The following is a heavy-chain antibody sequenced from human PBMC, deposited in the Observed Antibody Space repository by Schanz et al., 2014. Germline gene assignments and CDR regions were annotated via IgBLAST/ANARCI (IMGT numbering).Heavy chain of an antibody. V-gene: IGHV3-15*01. Sequence: EVQLVESGGGLVKPGGSLRLSCAASGFTSSNAWMSWVRQAPGKGLEWVGRIKTKTDGGTTDYAAPVKGRFTIARDDSTSAMDLQMISLKTEDTAVYYCATGGSRGYSHYVYDMDVWGQGTTVTVSS. CDR1: GFTSSNAW. D-gene: IGHD5-18*01. CDR3: ATGGSRGYSHYVYDMDV. J-gene: IGHJ6*02. CDR2: IKTKTDGGTT.